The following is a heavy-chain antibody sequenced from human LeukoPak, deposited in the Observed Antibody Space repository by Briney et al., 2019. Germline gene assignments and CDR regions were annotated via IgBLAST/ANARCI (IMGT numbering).Heavy chain of an antibody. CDR1: GFTFRSYN. CDR2: ISSSGSTI. CDR3: AREFGLRYFDWLLWGAFDI. D-gene: IGHD3-9*01. Sequence: GGSLRLSCAASGFTFRSYNMIWVRQAPGKGLEWVSYISSSGSTIYYADSVKGRFTISRDNAKNSLYLQMNSLRAEDTAVYYCAREFGLRYFDWLLWGAFDIWGQGTMVTVS. J-gene: IGHJ3*02. V-gene: IGHV3-48*03.